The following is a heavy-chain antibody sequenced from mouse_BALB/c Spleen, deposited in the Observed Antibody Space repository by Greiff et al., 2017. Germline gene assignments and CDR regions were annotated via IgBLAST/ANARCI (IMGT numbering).Heavy chain of an antibody. CDR3: ARKGGPYYCAFDY. Sequence: VQLQQSGAELAKPGASVKMSCKASGYTFTSYWMHWVKQRPGQGLEWIGYINPSTGYTEYNQKFKDKATLTADKSSSTAYMQLSSLTSEDAAVYYLARKGGPYYCAFDYWGQGTTLTVSS. J-gene: IGHJ2*01. D-gene: IGHD1-1*01. CDR1: GYTFTSYW. CDR2: INPSTGYT. V-gene: IGHV1-7*01.